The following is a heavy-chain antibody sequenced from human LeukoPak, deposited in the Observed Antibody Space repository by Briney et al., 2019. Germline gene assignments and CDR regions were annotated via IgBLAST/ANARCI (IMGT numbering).Heavy chain of an antibody. V-gene: IGHV3-30*04. Sequence: GGSLRLSCAASGFTFSSYAMHWVRQAPGKGLEWVAVISYDGSNKYYADSVKGRFTISRDNSKNTLYLQMNSLRAEDTAVYYCAKNYYDSSGLFDYWGQGTLVIVSS. CDR1: GFTFSSYA. CDR3: AKNYYDSSGLFDY. D-gene: IGHD3-22*01. J-gene: IGHJ4*02. CDR2: ISYDGSNK.